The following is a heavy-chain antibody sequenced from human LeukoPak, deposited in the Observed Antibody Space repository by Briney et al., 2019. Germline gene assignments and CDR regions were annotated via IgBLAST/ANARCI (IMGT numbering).Heavy chain of an antibody. Sequence: PGGSLRLSCAASGFTFSSYGMSWVRQAPGKGLEWVSAISGSGGSTYYADSVKGRFTISRDNSKNTLYLQMNSLRAEDTAVYYCAKDMYPGRIRDTAMVHTGSEVDYWGQGTLVTVSS. D-gene: IGHD5-18*01. CDR2: ISGSGGST. CDR1: GFTFSSYG. J-gene: IGHJ4*02. V-gene: IGHV3-23*01. CDR3: AKDMYPGRIRDTAMVHTGSEVDY.